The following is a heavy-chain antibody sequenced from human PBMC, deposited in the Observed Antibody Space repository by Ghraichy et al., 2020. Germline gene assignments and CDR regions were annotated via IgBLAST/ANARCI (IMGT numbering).Heavy chain of an antibody. J-gene: IGHJ6*02. CDR2: INSDGNST. Sequence: EGSLRLSCAASGFTFSSYWMHWVRQAPGKGLVWVSRINSDGNSTSYADSVKGRFTISRDNAKNTLYLQMNSLRAEDTAVYYCARDQVELPYYYYGMDVWGQGTTVTVSS. V-gene: IGHV3-74*01. D-gene: IGHD1-7*01. CDR1: GFTFSSYW. CDR3: ARDQVELPYYYYGMDV.